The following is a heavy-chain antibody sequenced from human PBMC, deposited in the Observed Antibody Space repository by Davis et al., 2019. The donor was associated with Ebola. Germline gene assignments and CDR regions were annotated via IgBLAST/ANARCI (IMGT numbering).Heavy chain of an antibody. CDR3: ATASAGTY. V-gene: IGHV3-23*01. CDR2: IRENGIKT. CDR1: GFTFSNFA. D-gene: IGHD6-13*01. Sequence: GESLKISCTTSGFTFSNFAMSWVCQASGKGLDWVSAIRENGIKTHYADSVKGRFTISRDNSKNTLYLQMNSLRVEDTAVYYCATASAGTYWGQGALVTVSS. J-gene: IGHJ4*02.